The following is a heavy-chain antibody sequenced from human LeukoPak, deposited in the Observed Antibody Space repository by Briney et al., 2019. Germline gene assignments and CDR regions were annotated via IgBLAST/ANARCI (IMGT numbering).Heavy chain of an antibody. CDR3: SRGLHDYGDSNYYFDQ. D-gene: IGHD4-17*01. Sequence: GGSLRLSCTASGFSFGDDAWSWVRQAPGRGLEFVSFIRKKGYGETTDYAASVRGRFTISRDDAKSTAYLQMNSLEIEDTALYYCSRGLHDYGDSNYYFDQWGRGTQVTVSP. V-gene: IGHV3-49*04. J-gene: IGHJ4*02. CDR2: IRKKGYGETT. CDR1: GFSFGDDA.